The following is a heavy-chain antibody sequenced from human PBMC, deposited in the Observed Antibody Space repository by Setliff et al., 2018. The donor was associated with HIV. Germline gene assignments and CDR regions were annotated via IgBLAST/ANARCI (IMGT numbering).Heavy chain of an antibody. V-gene: IGHV3-11*01. CDR3: ARDPAFGAFDI. CDR1: GVTVSKNY. CDR2: ISGSGGST. Sequence: GGSLRLSCAASGVTVSKNYMSWVRQAPGKGLEWVSAISGSGGSTYYADSVKGRFSISRDNAKNSLYLQMSSLRTEDTAVYFCARDPAFGAFDIWGQGTMVTV. J-gene: IGHJ3*02. D-gene: IGHD3-10*01.